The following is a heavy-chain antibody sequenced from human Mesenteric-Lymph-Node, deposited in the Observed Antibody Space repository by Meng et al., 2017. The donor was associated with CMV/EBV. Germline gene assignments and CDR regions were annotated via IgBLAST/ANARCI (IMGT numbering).Heavy chain of an antibody. CDR2: INQDGSVK. J-gene: IGHJ6*02. CDR3: SRTYCSSTSCYTQYGMDV. D-gene: IGHD2-2*02. CDR1: GLTFSMYW. V-gene: IGHV3-7*03. Sequence: GESLKISCAASGLTFSMYWMTWVRQAPGKGLEWVANINQDGSVKNYVGSVKGRFTISRDNAKNSLYLQMDSLRAEDTAVYYCSRTYCSSTSCYTQYGMDVWGQGTTVTVSS.